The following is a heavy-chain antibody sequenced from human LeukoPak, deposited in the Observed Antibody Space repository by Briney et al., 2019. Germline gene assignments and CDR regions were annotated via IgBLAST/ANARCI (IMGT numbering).Heavy chain of an antibody. D-gene: IGHD1-1*01. CDR3: ATDWVGLERLGY. CDR2: FDPEDGET. V-gene: IGHV1-24*01. Sequence: SVKVSCKVSGYTLTELSMHWVRQAPGKGLEWMGGFDPEDGETIYAQKFQGRVTMTEDTSTDTAYMELSSLRSEDTAVYYCATDWVGLERLGYWGQGTLVTVSS. J-gene: IGHJ4*02. CDR1: GYTLTELS.